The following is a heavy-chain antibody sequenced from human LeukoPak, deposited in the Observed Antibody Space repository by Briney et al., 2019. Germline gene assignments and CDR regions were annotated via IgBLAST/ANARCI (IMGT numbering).Heavy chain of an antibody. D-gene: IGHD5-12*01. CDR1: GYTFTGYY. J-gene: IGHJ4*02. CDR3: ARGGYSGFDPFDY. Sequence: ASVKFSCKASGYTFTGYYMHWVRQAPGQGLEWMGWINPISGVTNFAQNFLGRVSMSRDTSIRTAYLDMYSLTFDDTAVFYCARGGYSGFDPFDYWGQGTLVTVSS. CDR2: INPISGVT. V-gene: IGHV1-2*02.